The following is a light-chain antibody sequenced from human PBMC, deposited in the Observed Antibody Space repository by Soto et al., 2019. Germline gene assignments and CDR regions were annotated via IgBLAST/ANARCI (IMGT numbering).Light chain of an antibody. CDR2: DVS. J-gene: IGLJ1*01. V-gene: IGLV2-14*01. Sequence: QSALTQPASVSGSPGQAITISCTGTRSDVGGYTYVSWYQQHPGKAPKFIIYDVSNRPSGVSNRFSGSKSGNTASLTISGLQAEDEADYYCSSYTTSNTRQIVFGTGT. CDR3: SSYTTSNTRQIV. CDR1: RSDVGGYTY.